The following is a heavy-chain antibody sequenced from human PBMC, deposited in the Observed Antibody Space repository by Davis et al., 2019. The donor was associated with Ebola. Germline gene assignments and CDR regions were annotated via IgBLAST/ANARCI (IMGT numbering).Heavy chain of an antibody. V-gene: IGHV4-34*01. CDR3: ARAVYDSSGYRLDY. D-gene: IGHD3-22*01. CDR1: GGSSSGYY. CDR2: INHSGST. Sequence: SETLSPTCALYGGSSSGYYWSWIRQPPGKGLEWIGEINHSGSTNYNPSLKSRVTISVDTSKNQFSLKLSSVTAADTAVYYCARAVYDSSGYRLDYWGQGTLVTVSS. J-gene: IGHJ4*02.